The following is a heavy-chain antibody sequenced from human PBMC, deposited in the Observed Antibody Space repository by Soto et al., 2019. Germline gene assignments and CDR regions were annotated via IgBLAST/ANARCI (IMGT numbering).Heavy chain of an antibody. J-gene: IGHJ5*02. D-gene: IGHD1-7*01. CDR1: VGSISSGGNY. CDR2: ILYSGST. CDR3: ASRNGITGTTLNWFDP. Sequence: PSETLSVTGTVSVGSISSGGNYWSWILQHPGKGLEWIGDILYSGSTYYSPSLKSRVTMSVDTSKNQFSLKLSSVTAADTAVFYCASRNGITGTTLNWFDPWGQGTLVTVSS. V-gene: IGHV4-31*03.